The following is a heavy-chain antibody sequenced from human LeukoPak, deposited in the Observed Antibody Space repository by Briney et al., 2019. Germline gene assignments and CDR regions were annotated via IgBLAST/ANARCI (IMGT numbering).Heavy chain of an antibody. CDR1: GFTFSSYS. CDR2: ISSSSSYI. V-gene: IGHV3-21*04. Sequence: GGSLRLSCAASGFTFSSYSMNWVRQAPGKGLEWVSSISSSSSYIYYADSVKGRFTISRDNAKNSLYLQMNSLRAEDTALYYCAKGDMITFGGVIVSWGQGTLVTVSS. CDR3: AKGDMITFGGVIVS. D-gene: IGHD3-16*02. J-gene: IGHJ4*02.